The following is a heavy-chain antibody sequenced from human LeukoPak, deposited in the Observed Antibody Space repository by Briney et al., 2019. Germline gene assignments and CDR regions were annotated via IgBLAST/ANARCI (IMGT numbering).Heavy chain of an antibody. D-gene: IGHD6-13*01. CDR1: GGSFSGYY. Sequence: PSETLSLTCAVYGGSFSGYYCSWIRQPPGKGLEWIGEINHSGSTNYNPSLKSRVTISVDTSKNQFSLKLSSVTAADTAVYYCARAAPYSSSWYGYWGQGTLVTVSS. J-gene: IGHJ4*02. CDR3: ARAAPYSSSWYGY. CDR2: INHSGST. V-gene: IGHV4-34*01.